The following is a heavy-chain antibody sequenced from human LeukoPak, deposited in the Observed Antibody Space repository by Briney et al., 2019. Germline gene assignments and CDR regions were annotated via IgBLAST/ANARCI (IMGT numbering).Heavy chain of an antibody. CDR2: ISWNSGNT. CDR3: AKDMAPIVVVPAAKGHYYYYYGMDV. D-gene: IGHD2-2*01. J-gene: IGHJ6*02. CDR1: GFTFDDYA. Sequence: GGSLRLSCAASGFTFDDYAMHWVRQVPGKGLEWVSGISWNSGNTEYADSVKGRFTIPRDNAKKSLYLQMNSLRVEDTALYYCAKDMAPIVVVPAAKGHYYYYYGMDVWGQGTTVTVSS. V-gene: IGHV3-9*01.